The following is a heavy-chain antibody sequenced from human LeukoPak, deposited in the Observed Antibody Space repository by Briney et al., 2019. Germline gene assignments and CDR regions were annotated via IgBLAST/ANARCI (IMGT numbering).Heavy chain of an antibody. CDR1: GGSFRGYY. Sequence: PSETLSLTCAVYGGSFRGYYWSWIRQPPGKGLEWIGEINHSGSTNYNPSLKSRVTISVDTSKNQFSLKLSSVTAADTAVYYCARGTALWFGELRWFDPWGQGTLVTVSS. CDR3: ARGTALWFGELRWFDP. J-gene: IGHJ5*02. D-gene: IGHD3-10*01. V-gene: IGHV4-34*01. CDR2: INHSGST.